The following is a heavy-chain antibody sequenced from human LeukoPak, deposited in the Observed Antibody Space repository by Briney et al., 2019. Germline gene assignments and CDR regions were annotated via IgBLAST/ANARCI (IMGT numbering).Heavy chain of an antibody. V-gene: IGHV4-59*12. D-gene: IGHD3-10*01. CDR1: GGSISSYY. Sequence: SETLSLTCTVSGGSISSYYWSWIRQPPGKGLEWIGYIYSSGSTNYNPSLKSRVTMSVDTSKNQFSLKLTSVTAADTAVYYCARDVHYGSGHDYWGQGTLVTVST. CDR3: ARDVHYGSGHDY. J-gene: IGHJ4*02. CDR2: IYSSGST.